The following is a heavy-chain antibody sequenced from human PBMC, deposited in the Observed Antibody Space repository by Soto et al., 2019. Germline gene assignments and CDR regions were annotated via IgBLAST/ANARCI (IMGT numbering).Heavy chain of an antibody. CDR1: GFTFSSYA. J-gene: IGHJ5*02. D-gene: IGHD3-22*01. Sequence: GGSLRLSCAASGFTFSSYAVSWVRQAPGKGLEWVSAISGSGDSTYYADSVKGRFTISRDNSKNTLYLQMNSLTAEDTAVYYCAKGESSNYYGRFDPWGQGTLVTVSS. CDR3: AKGESSNYYGRFDP. CDR2: ISGSGDST. V-gene: IGHV3-23*01.